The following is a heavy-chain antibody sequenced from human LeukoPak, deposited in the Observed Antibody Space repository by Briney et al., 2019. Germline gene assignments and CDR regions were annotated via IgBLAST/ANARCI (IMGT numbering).Heavy chain of an antibody. J-gene: IGHJ3*02. CDR1: GYTFTGYY. V-gene: IGHV1-2*04. CDR3: ARSNFWSGYSHDAFDI. D-gene: IGHD3-3*01. CDR2: INPNSGGT. Sequence: ASVNVSCKASGYTFTGYYMHWVRQAPGQGLEWMGWINPNSGGTNYAQKFQGWVTMTRDTSISTAYMELSRLRSDDTAVYYCARSNFWSGYSHDAFDIWGQGTMVTVSS.